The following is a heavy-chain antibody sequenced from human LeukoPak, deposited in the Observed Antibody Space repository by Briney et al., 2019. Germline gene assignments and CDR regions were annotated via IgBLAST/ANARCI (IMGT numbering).Heavy chain of an antibody. V-gene: IGHV3-53*05. CDR2: IDTGVNK. CDR1: GFTVSNNY. CDR3: AKDRFVCGGSCYSPFDH. D-gene: IGHD2-15*01. J-gene: IGHJ4*02. Sequence: PGGSLRLSCAASGFTVSNNYMSWVRQAPGKGLEWVSIIDTGVNKYYADSVKGRFTMSRENSKNTLYLQMNSLRTEDTAVYYCAKDRFVCGGSCYSPFDHWGQGTLVTVSS.